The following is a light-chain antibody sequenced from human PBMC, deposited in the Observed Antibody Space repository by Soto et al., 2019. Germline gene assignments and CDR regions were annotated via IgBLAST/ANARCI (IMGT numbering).Light chain of an antibody. V-gene: IGLV2-14*01. CDR2: GVS. CDR3: CSYTSSTNYV. Sequence: QSVLTQPASVSGSPGQSSTISCTGTTSDVSIYNYVSWYQQHPGKAPKLMIYGVSNRPSGVSNRFSGAKSGHTASLTISGLQVEGEADYYCCSYTSSTNYVFGPGTKLTVL. J-gene: IGLJ1*01. CDR1: TSDVSIYNY.